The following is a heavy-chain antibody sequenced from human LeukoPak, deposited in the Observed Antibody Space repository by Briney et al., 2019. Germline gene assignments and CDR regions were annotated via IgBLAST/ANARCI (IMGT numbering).Heavy chain of an antibody. CDR2: IIPIFGVR. J-gene: IGHJ4*02. CDR1: GGTFSSNG. CDR3: PLGPTGIPGD. V-gene: IGHV1-69*10. Sequence: SVKVSCKASGGTFSSNGITWVRQAPGQGLEWMGGIIPIFGVRNYAREFQGRVTISADKSTSTAYMELSSLRSEDTAVYATPLGPTGIPGDWGQGTLVTVSS. D-gene: IGHD4-11*01.